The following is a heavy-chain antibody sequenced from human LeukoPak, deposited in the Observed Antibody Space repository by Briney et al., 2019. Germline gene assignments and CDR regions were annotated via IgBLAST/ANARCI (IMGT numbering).Heavy chain of an antibody. D-gene: IGHD2-2*01. J-gene: IGHJ4*02. CDR2: ISSSGGSP. CDR3: AKDRALSLSSSRALDY. V-gene: IGHV3-23*01. CDR1: GFTFSTYA. Sequence: GGSLRLSCVASGFTFSTYALSWVRQAPGKGLEWVSAISSSGGSPYYADSVNGRFTISRDNSKNTLYLQMNSLRAEDTALYYCAKDRALSLSSSRALDYWGQGTLVTVSS.